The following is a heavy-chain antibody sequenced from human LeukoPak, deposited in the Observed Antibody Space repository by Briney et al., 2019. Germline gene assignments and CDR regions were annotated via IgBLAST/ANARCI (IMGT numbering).Heavy chain of an antibody. CDR3: ARDRLLLWFGEEYDAFDI. CDR1: GFTFSSYS. CDR2: ISSSSSYI. D-gene: IGHD3-10*01. Sequence: GGSLRLSCAASGFTFSSYSMNWVRQAPGKGLEWVSSISSSSSYIYYADSVKGRFTISRDNAKNSLYLQMNSLRAEDTAVYYCARDRLLLWFGEEYDAFDIWGQGTMVTVSS. J-gene: IGHJ3*02. V-gene: IGHV3-21*01.